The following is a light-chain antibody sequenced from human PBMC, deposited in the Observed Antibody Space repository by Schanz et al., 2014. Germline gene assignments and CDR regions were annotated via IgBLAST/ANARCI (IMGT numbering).Light chain of an antibody. CDR1: QSVSSTY. V-gene: IGKV3-20*01. CDR3: QQYGSSPLT. Sequence: EIVLTQSPGTLSLSPGERATLSCRASQSVSSTYLAWYQQRPGQAPRLLIYGASRRATGIPDRFSGSGSGTGFTLPISRLEPEDFAVYSCQQYGSSPLTFGGGTKVEIK. CDR2: GAS. J-gene: IGKJ4*01.